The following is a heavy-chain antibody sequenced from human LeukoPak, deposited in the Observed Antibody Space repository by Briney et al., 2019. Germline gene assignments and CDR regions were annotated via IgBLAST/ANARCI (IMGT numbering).Heavy chain of an antibody. CDR3: ARDGITGTSDY. J-gene: IGHJ4*02. Sequence: PSETLSLTCAVYGGSFSGYYWSWIRQPPGKGLEWIGEIYHSGSTNYNPSLKSRVTISVDKSKNQFSLKLSSVTAADTAVYYCARDGITGTSDYWGQGTLVTVSS. D-gene: IGHD1-7*01. V-gene: IGHV4-34*01. CDR1: GGSFSGYY. CDR2: IYHSGST.